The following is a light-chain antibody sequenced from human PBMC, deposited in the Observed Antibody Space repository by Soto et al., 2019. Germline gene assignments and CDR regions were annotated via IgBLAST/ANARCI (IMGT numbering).Light chain of an antibody. CDR3: CSYAGPLTLL. J-gene: IGLJ2*01. Sequence: QSVLTQPASVSGSPGQSITVSCTGTNGDIGSYDIVSWYQQLPGKAPKLIIYEVAKRPSGVSYRFSGSKSGNTASLTISGLQAEDEADYFCCSYAGPLTLLFGGGTKVTVL. V-gene: IGLV2-23*02. CDR2: EVA. CDR1: NGDIGSYDI.